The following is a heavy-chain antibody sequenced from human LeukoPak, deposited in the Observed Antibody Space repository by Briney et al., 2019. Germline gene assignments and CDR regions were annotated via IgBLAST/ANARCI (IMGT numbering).Heavy chain of an antibody. V-gene: IGHV4-38-2*02. J-gene: IGHJ3*02. CDR2: IYHSGST. Sequence: SESLSLTCTVSGYSISSGYYWGWIRQPPGKGLEWIGSIYHSGSTYYNPSLKSRVTISVDTSKNQFSLKLSSVTAADTAVYYCARHKYSSGWPPEGAFDIWGQGTMVTVSS. CDR3: ARHKYSSGWPPEGAFDI. CDR1: GYSISSGYY. D-gene: IGHD6-19*01.